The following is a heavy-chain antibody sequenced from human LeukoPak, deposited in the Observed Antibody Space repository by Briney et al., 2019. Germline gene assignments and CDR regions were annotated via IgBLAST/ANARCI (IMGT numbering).Heavy chain of an antibody. V-gene: IGHV4-34*01. Sequence: PSETLSLTCAVYGGSFSGYYWSWIRQPPGKGLEWIGEINHSGSTNYNPSLKSRVTISVDTSKNQFSLKLSSVTAADTAVYYCARETAVWGSYRYTVNYFDYWGQGTQVTVSS. CDR1: GGSFSGYY. CDR2: INHSGST. CDR3: ARETAVWGSYRYTVNYFDY. D-gene: IGHD3-16*02. J-gene: IGHJ4*02.